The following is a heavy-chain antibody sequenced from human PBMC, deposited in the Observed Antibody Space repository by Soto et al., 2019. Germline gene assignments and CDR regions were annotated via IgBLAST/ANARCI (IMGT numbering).Heavy chain of an antibody. CDR2: IIPILGIA. V-gene: IGHV1-69*08. Sequence: QVQLVQSGAEVKKPGSSVKVSCKASGGTFSSYTISWVRQAPGQGLEWMGRIIPILGIANYAQKSQGRVTITADKSTSTAYMELSSLRSEDTAVYYCARDEGYCSGGSCYSISFDYWGQGTLVTVSS. D-gene: IGHD2-15*01. CDR3: ARDEGYCSGGSCYSISFDY. J-gene: IGHJ4*02. CDR1: GGTFSSYT.